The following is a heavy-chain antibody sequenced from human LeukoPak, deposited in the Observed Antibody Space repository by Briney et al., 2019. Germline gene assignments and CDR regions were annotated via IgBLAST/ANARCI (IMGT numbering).Heavy chain of an antibody. V-gene: IGHV3-20*04. Sequence: GGSLRLSCAASGFTFYDYGRSWVRQAPGKGLEWVSGINWNGGSTGYADSVKGRFTISRDNAKNSLYLQMNSLRAEDTALYYCARDMVWFEELFNAFYIWGQGNMVTVSS. CDR3: ARDMVWFEELFNAFYI. CDR1: GFTFYDYG. J-gene: IGHJ3*02. CDR2: INWNGGST. D-gene: IGHD3-10*01.